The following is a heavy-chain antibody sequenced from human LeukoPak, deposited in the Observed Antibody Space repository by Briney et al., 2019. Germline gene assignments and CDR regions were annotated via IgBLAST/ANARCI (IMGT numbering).Heavy chain of an antibody. CDR3: AKKLAYGSSWYYFDY. Sequence: GGSLRLSCAASGFTFSSYAMNWVRQAPGKGLEWVSTIGGGGATTYHADSVKGRFTISRDNSKNTLYLQMNSLRAEDTAIYYCAKKLAYGSSWYYFDYWGQGTLVTVSS. J-gene: IGHJ4*02. D-gene: IGHD6-13*01. V-gene: IGHV3-23*01. CDR2: IGGGGATT. CDR1: GFTFSSYA.